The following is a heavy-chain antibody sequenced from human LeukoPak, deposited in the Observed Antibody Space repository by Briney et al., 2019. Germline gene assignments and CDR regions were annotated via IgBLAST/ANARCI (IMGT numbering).Heavy chain of an antibody. V-gene: IGHV4-39*01. CDR1: GDSISSSTSSTTYY. Sequence: SETLSLTCTVSGDSISSSTSSTTYYWGWIRQPPGKGLEWIGSITYSGATHYNESLKSRVTISVDTSRNQFSLRLSSVTAADTAVYFCARVSLVRGAPDYYFDYWGQGTLVTVSS. J-gene: IGHJ4*02. CDR2: ITYSGAT. CDR3: ARVSLVRGAPDYYFDY. D-gene: IGHD3-10*01.